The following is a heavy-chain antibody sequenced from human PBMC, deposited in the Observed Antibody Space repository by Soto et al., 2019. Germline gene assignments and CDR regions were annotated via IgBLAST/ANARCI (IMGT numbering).Heavy chain of an antibody. CDR1: GGTFSSYA. V-gene: IGHV1-69*06. Sequence: QVQLVQSGAEVKKPGSSVKVSCKASGGTFSSYAISWVRQAPGQGLEWMGGIIPIFGTANYAQKFQGRVKITADKSTSTAYMELSSLRSEDTTVYYCASTYGSGSYLGMDVWGQGTTVTVSS. CDR2: IIPIFGTA. D-gene: IGHD3-10*01. CDR3: ASTYGSGSYLGMDV. J-gene: IGHJ6*02.